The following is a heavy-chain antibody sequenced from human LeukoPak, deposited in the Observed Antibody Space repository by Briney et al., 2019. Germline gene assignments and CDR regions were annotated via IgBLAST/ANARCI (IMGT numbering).Heavy chain of an antibody. CDR2: IYYSGST. J-gene: IGHJ4*02. CDR3: ARVWETYSSSWDYFDY. D-gene: IGHD6-13*01. V-gene: IGHV4-59*01. CDR1: GGSISSYY. Sequence: SETLSLTCTVSGGSISSYYWSWIRQPPGKGLEWIGYIYYSGSTNYNPSLKSRVTISVDTSKNQFSLKLSSVTAADTAVYYCARVWETYSSSWDYFDYWGQGTLVTVSS.